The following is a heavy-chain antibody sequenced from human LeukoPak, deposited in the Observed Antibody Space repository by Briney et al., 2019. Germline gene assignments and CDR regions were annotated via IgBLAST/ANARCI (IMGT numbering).Heavy chain of an antibody. CDR1: GFTFSSYG. J-gene: IGHJ4*02. V-gene: IGHV3-30*02. CDR3: ARAPYYYDSSGYYTPMEY. CDR2: IRYDGSNK. D-gene: IGHD3-22*01. Sequence: GGSLRLSCAASGFTFSSYGMHWVRQAPGKGLEGVAFIRYDGSNKYYADSVKGRFTISRDNSKNTLYLQMNSLRAEDTAVYYCARAPYYYDSSGYYTPMEYWGQGTLVAVSS.